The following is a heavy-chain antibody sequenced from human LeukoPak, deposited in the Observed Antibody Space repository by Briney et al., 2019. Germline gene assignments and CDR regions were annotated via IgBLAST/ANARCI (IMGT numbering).Heavy chain of an antibody. J-gene: IGHJ4*02. V-gene: IGHV3-74*01. CDR2: LTSDGRST. Sequence: GGSLRLSCTASGFTFSDYWMHWVRQAPGKGLVWVSRLTSDGRSTSYADSVKGRFTMSRDNAKNTLFLQMNSLRDEDTAVYYCARGASTYSDYWGQGTPVTVSS. CDR3: ARGASTYSDY. CDR1: GFTFSDYW.